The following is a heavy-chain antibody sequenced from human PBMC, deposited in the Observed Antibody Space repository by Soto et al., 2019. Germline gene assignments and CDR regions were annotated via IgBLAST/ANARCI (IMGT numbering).Heavy chain of an antibody. CDR1: GFTFSSYA. V-gene: IGHV3-23*01. D-gene: IGHD1-7*01. CDR3: AKGNWHYPWYFDY. CDR2: ISGSGGST. Sequence: GGSLRLSCAASGFTFSSYAMSWVRQAPGKGLEWVSAISGSGGSTYYTDSVKGRFTISRDNSKNTLYLQMNSLRAEDTAVYYCAKGNWHYPWYFDYCGQGTLVTVSS. J-gene: IGHJ4*02.